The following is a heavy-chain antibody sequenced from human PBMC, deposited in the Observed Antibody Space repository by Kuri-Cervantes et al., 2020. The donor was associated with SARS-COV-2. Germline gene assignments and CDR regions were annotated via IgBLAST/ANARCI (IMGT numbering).Heavy chain of an antibody. CDR1: GYTFTSYA. Sequence: ASVKVSCKASGYTFTSYAMHWVRQAPGQRLEWMGWINAGNGNTKYSQKFQGRVTITRDTSASTAYMELSSLRSEDTAVYYCARDSNDYGDYKNTFDIWGQGTMVTVSS. V-gene: IGHV1-3*01. J-gene: IGHJ3*02. CDR2: INAGNGNT. D-gene: IGHD4-17*01. CDR3: ARDSNDYGDYKNTFDI.